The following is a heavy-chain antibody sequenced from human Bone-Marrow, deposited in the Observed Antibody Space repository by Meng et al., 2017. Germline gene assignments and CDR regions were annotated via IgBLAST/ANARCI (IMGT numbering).Heavy chain of an antibody. V-gene: IGHV3-21*01. CDR2: ISSSSSYI. CDR1: GFTFSSYS. J-gene: IGHJ4*02. CDR3: ARDRSSGWPIDY. Sequence: GHRGGSGGGLVKPGWSLRRSCAASGFTFSSYSMNWVRQAPGKGLEWVSSISSSSSYIYYADSVKGRFTISRDNAKNSLYLQMNSLRAEDTAVYYCARDRSSGWPIDYWGQGTLVTVSS. D-gene: IGHD6-19*01.